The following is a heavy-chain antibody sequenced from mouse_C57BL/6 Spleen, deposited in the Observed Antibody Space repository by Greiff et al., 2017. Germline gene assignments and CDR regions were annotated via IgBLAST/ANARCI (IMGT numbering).Heavy chain of an antibody. J-gene: IGHJ4*01. V-gene: IGHV1-82*01. D-gene: IGHD2-4*01. CDR1: GYAFSSSW. CDR3: ARFGGLRQNYYAMDY. Sequence: VQLQQSGPELVKPGASVKISCKASGYAFSSSWMNWVKQRPGKGLEWIGRIYPGDGDTNYNGKFKGKATLTADKSSSTAYMQLSSLTSEDSAVYFCARFGGLRQNYYAMDYWGQGTSVTVSS. CDR2: IYPGDGDT.